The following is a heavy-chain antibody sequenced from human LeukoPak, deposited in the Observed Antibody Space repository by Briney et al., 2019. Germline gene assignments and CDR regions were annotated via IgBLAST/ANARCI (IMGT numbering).Heavy chain of an antibody. CDR3: ARGPYSYDSSGAFDI. J-gene: IGHJ3*02. CDR1: GGSISSFY. CDR2: ISSSGST. Sequence: PSETLSLTCSVSGGSISSFYWSWIRQPAGKGLEWIGRISSSGSTNYNPSLKSRVTISVDTSKNQFSLKLSSVTAADTAVYFCARGPYSYDSSGAFDIWGQGTMVTVSS. D-gene: IGHD3-22*01. V-gene: IGHV4-4*07.